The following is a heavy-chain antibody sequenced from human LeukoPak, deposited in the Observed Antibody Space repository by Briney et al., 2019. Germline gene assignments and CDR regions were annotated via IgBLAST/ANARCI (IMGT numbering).Heavy chain of an antibody. J-gene: IGHJ4*02. V-gene: IGHV3-33*01. Sequence: GGSLRLSCAASGFTFSNYGMHWVRQAPDKGLEWVAVIWYDGTNKYYVDSVKGRFTISRDNSKNTLYLQMNSLRAEDTAVYYCARVRYSSGWAPFDYWGQGTLVTVSS. D-gene: IGHD6-19*01. CDR3: ARVRYSSGWAPFDY. CDR2: IWYDGTNK. CDR1: GFTFSNYG.